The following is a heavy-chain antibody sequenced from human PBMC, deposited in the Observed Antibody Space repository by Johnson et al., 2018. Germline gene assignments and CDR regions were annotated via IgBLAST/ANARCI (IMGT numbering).Heavy chain of an antibody. CDR1: GYSFSDYW. V-gene: IGHV5-51*03. CDR3: AIAVSPTGFDI. CDR2: IYPGDSDT. D-gene: IGHD3-9*01. J-gene: IGHJ3*02. Sequence: VQLVQSGAEVKKPGESLKISCKGSGYSFSDYWIGWVRQMPGKGLEWMGIIYPGDSDTRYSPSFQGQVTISADKSINTAYLQWSSLQASDTAMYFCAIAVSPTGFDIWGQGTKVTVSS.